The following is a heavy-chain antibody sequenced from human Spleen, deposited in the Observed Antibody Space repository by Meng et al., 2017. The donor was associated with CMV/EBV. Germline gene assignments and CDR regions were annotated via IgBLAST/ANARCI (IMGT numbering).Heavy chain of an antibody. CDR1: GFIFSNYA. CDR2: ISYDGSNE. V-gene: IGHV3-30-3*02. CDR3: AKSHTQTGYYDSSGYADFDY. J-gene: IGHJ4*02. Sequence: GESLKISCAASGFIFSNYAMHWVRQAPGKGLEWVAVISYDGSNEYYADSVKGRITISRDNSKNTLYLQMNSLRAEDTAVYYCAKSHTQTGYYDSSGYADFDYWGQGTLVTVSS. D-gene: IGHD3-22*01.